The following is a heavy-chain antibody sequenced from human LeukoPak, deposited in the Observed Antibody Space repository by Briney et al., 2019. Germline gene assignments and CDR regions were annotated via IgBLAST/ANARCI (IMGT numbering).Heavy chain of an antibody. CDR1: GFTFNNYG. CDR3: ARERQDTILHSGAFDI. CDR2: ISYDGSNK. J-gene: IGHJ3*02. V-gene: IGHV3-30*03. Sequence: PGGSLRLSCAASGFTFNNYGIHWVRQAPGKGLEWVAVISYDGSNKYYADSVKGRFTISRDNSKNTLYLQMNSLRAEDTAVYFCARERQDTILHSGAFDIWGQGTMVTVSS. D-gene: IGHD2-21*01.